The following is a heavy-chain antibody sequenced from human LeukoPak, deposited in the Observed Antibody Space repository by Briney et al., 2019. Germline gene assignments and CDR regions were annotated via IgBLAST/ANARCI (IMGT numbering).Heavy chain of an antibody. J-gene: IGHJ4*02. CDR2: ISGSGGST. Sequence: GGSLRLSCAASGFTFSSYAMSWVRQAPGKGLEWVSAISGSGGSTYYADSVMGRFTISRDNSKNTLYLQMNSLRAEDTAVYYCATRGPMAGYFDYWGQGTLVTVSS. CDR1: GFTFSSYA. D-gene: IGHD5-24*01. CDR3: ATRGPMAGYFDY. V-gene: IGHV3-23*01.